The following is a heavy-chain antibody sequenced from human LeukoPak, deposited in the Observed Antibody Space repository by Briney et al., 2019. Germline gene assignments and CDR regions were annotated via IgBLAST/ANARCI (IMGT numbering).Heavy chain of an antibody. CDR2: IKEDGSDK. CDR1: GFTFSNYW. Sequence: GGSLRLSCAASGFTFSNYWMSWVRQTPGKGLEWVANIKEDGSDKYYVDSLKGRFTISRDNAKNSLYLQMYSLRAEDTAVYYCAKDRTRQAYWGQGTLVTVSS. V-gene: IGHV3-7*03. J-gene: IGHJ4*02. CDR3: AKDRTRQAY. D-gene: IGHD3-3*01.